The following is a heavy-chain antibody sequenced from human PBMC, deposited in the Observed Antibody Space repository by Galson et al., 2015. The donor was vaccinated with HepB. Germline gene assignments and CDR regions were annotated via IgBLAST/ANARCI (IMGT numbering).Heavy chain of an antibody. Sequence: CAISGDSVSSNSAAWNWIRQSPSRGLEWLGRTYYRSKWYNDYAVSVKSRITINPDTSKNQFSLQLISVTPEDTAVYYCARGVSYYYDSSGYYYAVGYAFDIWGQGTMVTVSS. J-gene: IGHJ3*02. CDR2: TYYRSKWYN. D-gene: IGHD3-22*01. CDR1: GDSVSSNSAA. V-gene: IGHV6-1*01. CDR3: ARGVSYYYDSSGYYYAVGYAFDI.